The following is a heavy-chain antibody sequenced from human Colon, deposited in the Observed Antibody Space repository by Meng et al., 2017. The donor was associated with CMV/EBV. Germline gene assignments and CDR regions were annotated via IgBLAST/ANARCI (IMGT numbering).Heavy chain of an antibody. CDR1: GFTFSNSD. J-gene: IGHJ4*02. V-gene: IGHV3-19*01. Sequence: GESLKISCAASGFTFSNSDMNWVRQAPGKGLEWVSGVSWNGSRTHYADSVKGRFTISRDNANNLLYLQMTSLRADDTAVYYCARDPDHDRYGSGRCLDYWGQGTLVTVSS. CDR3: ARDPDHDRYGSGRCLDY. D-gene: IGHD3-10*01. CDR2: VSWNGSRT.